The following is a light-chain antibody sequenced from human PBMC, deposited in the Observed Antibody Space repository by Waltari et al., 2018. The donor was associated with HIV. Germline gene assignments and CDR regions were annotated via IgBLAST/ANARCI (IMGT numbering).Light chain of an antibody. CDR1: KLGDNY. Sequence: SYDLTQPPSVSVSPGQTATITCSGDKLGDNYASWYQQKPGQSPVLVIYQDTKRPSGIPERFSGSNSGNTATLSISGTQALDEADYYCQAWDSSTGVFGTGTKVTVL. J-gene: IGLJ1*01. V-gene: IGLV3-1*01. CDR3: QAWDSSTGV. CDR2: QDT.